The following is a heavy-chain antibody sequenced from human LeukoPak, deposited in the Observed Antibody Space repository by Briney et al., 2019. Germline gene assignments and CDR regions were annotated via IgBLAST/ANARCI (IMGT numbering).Heavy chain of an antibody. J-gene: IGHJ4*02. CDR3: ASKVAYCSGGSCYGHFDY. V-gene: IGHV4-59*08. D-gene: IGHD2-15*01. CDR2: IYYSGST. CDR1: GGSISSYY. Sequence: SETLSLTCTVSGGSISSYYWSWIRQPPGKGLEGIGYIYYSGSTNYNPSLKSRVTISVDTSKNQFSLKLSSVTAADTAMYYCASKVAYCSGGSCYGHFDYWGQGTLVTVSS.